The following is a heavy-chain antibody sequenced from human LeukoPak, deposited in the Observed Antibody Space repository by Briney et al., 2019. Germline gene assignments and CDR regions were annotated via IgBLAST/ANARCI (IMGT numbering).Heavy chain of an antibody. CDR3: ASTSIAVAGYYYYYGMDV. D-gene: IGHD6-19*01. CDR2: IYPGDSDT. J-gene: IGHJ6*02. CDR1: GYSFTSYW. V-gene: IGHV5-51*01. Sequence: GESLKTSCKGSGYSFTSYWIGWVRQMPGKGLEWMGIIYPGDSDTRYSPSFQGQVTISADKSISTAYLQWSSLKASDTAMYYCASTSIAVAGYYYYYGMDVWGQGTTVTVSS.